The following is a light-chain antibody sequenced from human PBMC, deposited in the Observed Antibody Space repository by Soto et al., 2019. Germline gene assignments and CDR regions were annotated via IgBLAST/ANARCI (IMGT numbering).Light chain of an antibody. CDR2: GAS. CDR3: QQYGNSALT. J-gene: IGKJ4*01. Sequence: EIVLTQSPGTLSLSPGARATLSCRASQSVSSSFLAWYQQNPGQAPMLLIYGASSRATGIPDRFSGSGSGTDFTLTISRLEPEDFAVYFCQQYGNSALTFGGGTKVDI. V-gene: IGKV3-20*01. CDR1: QSVSSSF.